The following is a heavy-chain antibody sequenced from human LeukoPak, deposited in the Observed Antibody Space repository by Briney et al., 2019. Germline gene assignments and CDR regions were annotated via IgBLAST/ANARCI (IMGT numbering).Heavy chain of an antibody. V-gene: IGHV4-39*07. J-gene: IGHJ4*02. Sequence: SETLSLTCTVSGGSISSYYWGWIRQPPGKGLEWIGSIYYSGSTYYNPSLKSRVTISVDTSKNQFSLKLSSVTAADTAVYYCARDTDYGGRGWGQGTLVTVSS. D-gene: IGHD4-23*01. CDR2: IYYSGST. CDR3: ARDTDYGGRG. CDR1: GGSISSYY.